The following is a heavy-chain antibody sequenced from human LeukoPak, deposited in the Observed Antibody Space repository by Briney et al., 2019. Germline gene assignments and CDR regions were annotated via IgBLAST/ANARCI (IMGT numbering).Heavy chain of an antibody. D-gene: IGHD6-25*01. V-gene: IGHV3-33*01. CDR2: IWYDGSNK. J-gene: IGHJ1*01. CDR1: GFTFSGYG. CDR3: ARDGMASAVLHL. Sequence: GGSLRLSCSASGFTFSGYGMHCVRQAPGKGLEWVAVIWYDGSNKYYADSVKGRFTISRDNSENTLYLQMNSLRAEDTAVYYFARDGMASAVLHLWGEGPRVPVSS.